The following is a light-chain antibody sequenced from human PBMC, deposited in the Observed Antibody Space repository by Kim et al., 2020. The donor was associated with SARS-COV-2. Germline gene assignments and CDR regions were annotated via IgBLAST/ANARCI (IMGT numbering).Light chain of an antibody. CDR2: DAS. Sequence: LSPGEGAPPTCRASESVSDFLVWYQLRPGQAPRLLIYDASKRAPGSPARFSGSGSGTEFTLTVSSLEPEDFAVYYCQQRADWPRTFGQGTKVDIK. CDR3: QQRADWPRT. J-gene: IGKJ1*01. CDR1: ESVSDF. V-gene: IGKV3-11*01.